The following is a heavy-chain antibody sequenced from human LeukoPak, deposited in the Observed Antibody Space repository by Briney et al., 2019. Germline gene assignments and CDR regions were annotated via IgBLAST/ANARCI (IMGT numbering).Heavy chain of an antibody. CDR3: ARERQYYYDSSAFGY. CDR2: LSGGGRT. V-gene: IGHV3-66*01. CDR1: GFTFSDHY. D-gene: IGHD3-22*01. J-gene: IGHJ4*02. Sequence: PGGSLRLSCAASGFTFSDHYMDWVRRTPGKGLEWVSLLSGGGRTYHADSVKGRFTISRDNSKNTLYLQMNSLRAEDTAVYYCARERQYYYDSSAFGYWGQGTLVTVSS.